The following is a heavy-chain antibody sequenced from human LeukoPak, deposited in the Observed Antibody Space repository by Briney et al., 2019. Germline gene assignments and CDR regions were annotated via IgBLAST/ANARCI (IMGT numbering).Heavy chain of an antibody. Sequence: SETLSLTCAVYGGSFSGYYWSWIRQPPGKGLEWIGEINHSGSTNYNPSLKSRVTISVDTSKNQFSLKLSSVTAADTAVYYCAREPLYAHSGLDYYGMDVWGQGTTATVSS. CDR1: GGSFSGYY. CDR2: INHSGST. D-gene: IGHD6-19*01. J-gene: IGHJ6*02. V-gene: IGHV4-34*01. CDR3: AREPLYAHSGLDYYGMDV.